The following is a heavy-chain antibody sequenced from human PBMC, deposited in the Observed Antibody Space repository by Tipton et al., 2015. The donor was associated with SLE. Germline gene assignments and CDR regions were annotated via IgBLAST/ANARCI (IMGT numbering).Heavy chain of an antibody. Sequence: TLSLTCTVSGGSISSGGYYWTWIRQLPGKGLEWIGYIYYSGNTYYNPSLGSRLTISVDTSKDQFSLRLTSVTAAATAVYYCAMATDWNLSPDVWGKGTTVTVPS. D-gene: IGHD1-7*01. CDR3: AMATDWNLSPDV. V-gene: IGHV4-31*03. CDR1: GGSISSGGYY. J-gene: IGHJ6*04. CDR2: IYYSGNT.